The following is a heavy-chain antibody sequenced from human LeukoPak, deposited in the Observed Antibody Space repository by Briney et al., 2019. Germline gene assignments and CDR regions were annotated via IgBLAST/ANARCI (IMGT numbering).Heavy chain of an antibody. J-gene: IGHJ4*02. Sequence: GESLKISCQVSGYIFTNYWIGWVRQMPGKGLESMGIFYPADSDTTYSPSFQGQVTISVDKSISTVYLHWSSLKASDTAIYYCARQSRDGSNTRGCFFDYWGQGTLVTVSS. CDR3: ARQSRDGSNTRGCFFDY. D-gene: IGHD3-10*01. CDR2: FYPADSDT. V-gene: IGHV5-51*01. CDR1: GYIFTNYW.